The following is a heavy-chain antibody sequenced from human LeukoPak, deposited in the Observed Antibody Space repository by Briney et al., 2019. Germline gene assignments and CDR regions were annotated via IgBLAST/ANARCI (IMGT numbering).Heavy chain of an antibody. D-gene: IGHD1-1*01. CDR3: SKKGQADDDGKPD. V-gene: IGHV3-23*01. CDR2: ISRGGIS. J-gene: IGHJ4*02. Sequence: GGSLRLSCAASGFTFNVYDMYWIRQSPGKGLECVSVISRGGISYYADSVKGRFTISRDNSKNTLYLQMNSLRAEDTAVYYCSKKGQADDDGKPDWGQGTLVTVSP. CDR1: GFTFNVYD.